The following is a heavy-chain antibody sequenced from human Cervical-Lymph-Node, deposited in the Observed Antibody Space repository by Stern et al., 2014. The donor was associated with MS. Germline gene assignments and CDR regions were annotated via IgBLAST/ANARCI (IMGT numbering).Heavy chain of an antibody. CDR3: VTSLEKLSLSYWYFDL. CDR2: FDPEDGET. D-gene: IGHD3-16*02. CDR1: GYSLIELA. J-gene: IGHJ2*01. V-gene: IGHV1-24*01. Sequence: QVQLVQSGAEVKKPGASVKVSCKVSGYSLIELAMHWVRQAPGKGLEWVGGFDPEDGETIYAQKVQGRVTMTEDTSTDTAYMELSSLRSEDTAIYYCVTSLEKLSLSYWYFDLWGRGTLVTVSS.